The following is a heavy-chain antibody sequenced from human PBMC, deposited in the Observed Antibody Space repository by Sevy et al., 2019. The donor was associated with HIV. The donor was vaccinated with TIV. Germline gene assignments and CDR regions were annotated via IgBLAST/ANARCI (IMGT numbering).Heavy chain of an antibody. CDR1: GDSVSSNYAA. J-gene: IGHJ3*01. D-gene: IGHD3-22*01. Sequence: QSKTLSLTCGISGDSVSSNYAAWNWIRQSPSRGLEWLGSTYYRSKWYNEYATSVKGRITINPDTSKNQFSLQLNSVTPEVTAMYYCARDYCDMPICYHAFDVWGQGTMVTVSS. CDR3: ARDYCDMPICYHAFDV. CDR2: TYYRSKWYN. V-gene: IGHV6-1*01.